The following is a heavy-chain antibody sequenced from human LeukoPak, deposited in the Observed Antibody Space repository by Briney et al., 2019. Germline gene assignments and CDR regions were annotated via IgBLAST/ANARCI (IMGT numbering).Heavy chain of an antibody. CDR3: ARDYGSGRRYYYMDV. CDR2: MYYSGST. D-gene: IGHD3-10*01. CDR1: GGSISSYY. V-gene: IGHV4-39*07. Sequence: SETLPLTCTVSGGSISSYYWGWIRQPPGKGLEWIGSMYYSGSTFYNPSLKSRVTILVDTSKNQFSLKLSSVTAADTAVYYCARDYGSGRRYYYMDVWGKGTTVTVSS. J-gene: IGHJ6*03.